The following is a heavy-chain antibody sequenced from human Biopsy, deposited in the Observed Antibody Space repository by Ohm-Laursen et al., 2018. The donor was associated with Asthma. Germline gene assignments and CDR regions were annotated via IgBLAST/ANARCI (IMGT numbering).Heavy chain of an antibody. CDR1: GGSVYSYDHH. Sequence: SQTLSLTCSVFGGSVYSYDHHWSWIRQPPGKGLEWIGFIFYSGSTFYNPSLRSRITISVDTSKRQFSLSLRSVTVADTAVYYCARHWDWGSFFDYWGQGTPVTVSS. J-gene: IGHJ4*02. D-gene: IGHD7-27*01. CDR2: IFYSGST. V-gene: IGHV4-30-4*01. CDR3: ARHWDWGSFFDY.